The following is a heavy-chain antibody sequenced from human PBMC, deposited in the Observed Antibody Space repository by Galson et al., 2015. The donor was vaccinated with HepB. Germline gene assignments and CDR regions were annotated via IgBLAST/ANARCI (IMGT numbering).Heavy chain of an antibody. Sequence: SLRLSCAASGFTFSSYSMNWVRQAPGKGLEWVSSISSSSSYIYYADSVKGRFTISRDNAKNSLYLQMNSLRAEDTAVYYCARDLPSDILTGPSQGDNWFDPWGQGTLVTVSS. J-gene: IGHJ5*02. D-gene: IGHD3-9*01. CDR3: ARDLPSDILTGPSQGDNWFDP. CDR1: GFTFSSYS. V-gene: IGHV3-21*01. CDR2: ISSSSSYI.